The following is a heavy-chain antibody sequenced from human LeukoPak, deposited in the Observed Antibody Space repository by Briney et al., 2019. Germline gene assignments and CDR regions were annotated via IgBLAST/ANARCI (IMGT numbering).Heavy chain of an antibody. V-gene: IGHV4-39*07. Sequence: SETLSLTCTVSGGSISSSSYYWGWIRQPPGKGLEWIGSIYYSGSTYYNPSLKSRVTISEDTSKNQFSLKVTSVTAADTAVYYCARATWTKFYFDYWGQGALVTVSS. CDR1: GGSISSSSYY. CDR2: IYYSGST. D-gene: IGHD1-1*01. J-gene: IGHJ4*02. CDR3: ARATWTKFYFDY.